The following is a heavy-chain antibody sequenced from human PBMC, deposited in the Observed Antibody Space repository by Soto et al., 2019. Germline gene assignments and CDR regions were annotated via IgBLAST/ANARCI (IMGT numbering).Heavy chain of an antibody. J-gene: IGHJ4*02. D-gene: IGHD6-6*01. CDR1: GGSFSGYY. V-gene: IGHV4-34*01. Sequence: SETLSLTCAVYGGSFSGYYGSWIRQPPGKGLEWIGEINHSGSTNYNPSLKSRVTISVDTSKNQFSLKLSSVTAADTAVYYCARAKSIAARRSFFDYWGQGTLVTVSS. CDR3: ARAKSIAARRSFFDY. CDR2: INHSGST.